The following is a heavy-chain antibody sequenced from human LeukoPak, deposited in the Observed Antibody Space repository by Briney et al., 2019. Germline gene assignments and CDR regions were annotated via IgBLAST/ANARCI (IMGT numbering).Heavy chain of an antibody. V-gene: IGHV1-18*01. Sequence: EASVKVSCKASGYTFTSYGISWVRQAPGQGLEWMGWISAYNGNTNYAQKLQGRVTMTTDTSTSTAYMELRSLRSDDTAVYYCARRATSGSYAIFDYWGQGTLVTVSS. CDR2: ISAYNGNT. CDR3: ARRATSGSYAIFDY. CDR1: GYTFTSYG. J-gene: IGHJ4*02. D-gene: IGHD1-26*01.